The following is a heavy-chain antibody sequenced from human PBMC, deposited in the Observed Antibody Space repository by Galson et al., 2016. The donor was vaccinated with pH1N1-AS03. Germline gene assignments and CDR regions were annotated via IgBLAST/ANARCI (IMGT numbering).Heavy chain of an antibody. CDR2: IYYTGTP. J-gene: IGHJ5*02. Sequence: ETLSLTCTVSGGSIRNSADYWGWIRQPPGKGLEWIGNIYYTGTPFYNPSLNSRVTISVDTSVNHFSLRLTSVTAADTAIYYCVVLTPGYSAGGGSVDHWGQGTPVAVSS. D-gene: IGHD5-18*01. V-gene: IGHV4-39*07. CDR1: GGSIRNSADY. CDR3: VVLTPGYSAGGGSVDH.